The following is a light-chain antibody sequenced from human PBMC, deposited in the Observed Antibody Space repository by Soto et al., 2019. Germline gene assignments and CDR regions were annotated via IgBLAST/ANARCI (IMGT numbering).Light chain of an antibody. J-gene: IGKJ1*01. CDR2: GAS. Sequence: PGDRATLACRASQSVSSSFFAWYQQKPGQPPRLLIYGASTRATGIPDRFSGSGSGTDFTLTISRLEPEDCAMYYCQQYGTSPWTFGQGTKVEIK. V-gene: IGKV3-20*01. CDR3: QQYGTSPWT. CDR1: QSVSSSF.